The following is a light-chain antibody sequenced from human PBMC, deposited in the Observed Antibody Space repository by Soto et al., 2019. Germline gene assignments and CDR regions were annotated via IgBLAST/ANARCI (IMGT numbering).Light chain of an antibody. CDR1: SSNIGNNY. J-gene: IGLJ2*01. CDR3: GTWDSSLSAVV. CDR2: DNN. V-gene: IGLV1-51*01. Sequence: QSVLTQPPSVSAAPGQKVTISCSGSSSNIGNNYVSWYQQLPGPAPKLLIYDNNKRPSGIPDRFSGTKSGTSATLGITGLQTGEEADYYCGTWDSSLSAVVFGGGTKLTVL.